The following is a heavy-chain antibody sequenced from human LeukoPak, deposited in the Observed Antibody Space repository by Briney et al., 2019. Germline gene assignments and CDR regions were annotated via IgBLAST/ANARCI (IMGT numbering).Heavy chain of an antibody. CDR2: ISSSSSYI. CDR1: GFTFSSYS. J-gene: IGHJ4*02. D-gene: IGHD5-18*01. CDR3: ARGGYSYGPEDYFDY. V-gene: IGHV3-21*01. Sequence: GGSLRLSCAASGFTFSSYSTNWVRQAPGKGLEWVSSISSSSSYIYCADSVKGRFTISRDNAKNSLYLQMNSLRAEDTAVYYCARGGYSYGPEDYFDYWGQGTLVTVSS.